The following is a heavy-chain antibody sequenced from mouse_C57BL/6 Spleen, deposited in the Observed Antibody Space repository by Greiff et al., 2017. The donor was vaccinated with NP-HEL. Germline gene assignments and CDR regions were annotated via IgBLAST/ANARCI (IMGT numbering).Heavy chain of an antibody. CDR1: GYSITSGYY. CDR3: ARSLYYYAMDY. CDR2: ISYDGSN. J-gene: IGHJ4*01. V-gene: IGHV3-6*01. Sequence: EVQLQESGPGLVKPSQSLSLTCSVTGYSITSGYYWNWIRQFPGNKLEWMGYISYDGSNNYNPSLKNRISITRDTSKNQFFLKLNSVTTEDTATYYCARSLYYYAMDYWGQGTSVTVSS.